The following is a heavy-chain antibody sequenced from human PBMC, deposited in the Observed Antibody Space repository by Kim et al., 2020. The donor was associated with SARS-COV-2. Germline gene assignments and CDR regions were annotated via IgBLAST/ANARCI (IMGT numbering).Heavy chain of an antibody. CDR2: IWYDEKSE. J-gene: IGHJ3*02. D-gene: IGHD3-22*01. CDR3: GRALYDSSADAFDI. Sequence: GGSLRLSCAASGFIFSNYGMHWVCQAPGKGLEWVAVIWYDEKSEYYADSVRGRFTISRDNSKDTLYLQMNSLRAEDTAVYYCGRALYDSSADAFDIWGQG. CDR1: GFIFSNYG. V-gene: IGHV3-33*01.